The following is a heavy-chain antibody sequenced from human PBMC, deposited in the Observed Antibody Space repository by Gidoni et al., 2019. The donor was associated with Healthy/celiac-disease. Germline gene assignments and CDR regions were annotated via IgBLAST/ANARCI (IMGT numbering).Heavy chain of an antibody. Sequence: QVQLVQSGAEVKKPGASVTVSCKVSGYTLTELSMHWVRHAPGKGLEWMGGFDPEDGETIYAQKFQGRVTMTEDTSTDTAYMELSSLRSEDTAVYYCATSSHPDTAMVRPGDYYYYYGMDVWGQGTTVTVSS. D-gene: IGHD5-18*01. CDR3: ATSSHPDTAMVRPGDYYYYYGMDV. V-gene: IGHV1-24*01. CDR1: GYTLTELS. J-gene: IGHJ6*02. CDR2: FDPEDGET.